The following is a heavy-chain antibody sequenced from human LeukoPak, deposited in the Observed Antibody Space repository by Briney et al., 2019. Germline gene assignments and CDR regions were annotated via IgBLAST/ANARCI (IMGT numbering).Heavy chain of an antibody. CDR3: AKDRGYDFWSGYYLDY. CDR2: ISGSGGST. V-gene: IGHV3-23*01. D-gene: IGHD3-3*01. CDR1: GFTFSSYA. Sequence: GGSLRLSCAASGFTFSSYAMSWVRQAPGKGLEWVSAISGSGGSTYYADSVKGRFTISRDNSKNTLYLQMNSRRAEDTAVYYCAKDRGYDFWSGYYLDYWGQGTLVTVSS. J-gene: IGHJ4*02.